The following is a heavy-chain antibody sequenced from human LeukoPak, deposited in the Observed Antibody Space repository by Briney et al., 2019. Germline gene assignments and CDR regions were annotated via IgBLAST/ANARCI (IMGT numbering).Heavy chain of an antibody. V-gene: IGHV3-48*03. D-gene: IGHD3-22*01. Sequence: PGGSLRLSCAASGFTFSSYEMNWVRQAPGKGLEWVSYISSSGSTIYYADSVKGRFTISRDNAKNSLYLQMNSLRDEDTAVYYCARDNYYDSSGKRTNWFDPWGQGTLVTVSS. CDR3: ARDNYYDSSGKRTNWFDP. CDR1: GFTFSSYE. CDR2: ISSSGSTI. J-gene: IGHJ5*02.